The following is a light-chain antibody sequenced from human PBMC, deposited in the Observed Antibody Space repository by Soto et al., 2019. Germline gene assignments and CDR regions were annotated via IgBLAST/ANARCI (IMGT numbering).Light chain of an antibody. CDR3: SSYTSSSTLVV. Sequence: QSVLTQPASVSGSPGQSITISCTGTSSDVGGYNNVSWYQQHPGKAPKLMIYDVSNRPSGVSNRFSGSNSGNTASLTISGLQAEDEADYYCSSYTSSSTLVVFGGGTKLTVL. V-gene: IGLV2-14*01. CDR2: DVS. CDR1: SSDVGGYNN. J-gene: IGLJ2*01.